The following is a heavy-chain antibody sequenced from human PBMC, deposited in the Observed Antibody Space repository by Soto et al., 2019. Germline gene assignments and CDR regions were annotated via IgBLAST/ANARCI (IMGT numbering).Heavy chain of an antibody. CDR2: MNPNSGNT. J-gene: IGHJ4*02. CDR1: GYTFTSYD. D-gene: IGHD2-15*01. Sequence: VASVKVSCKASGYTFTSYDINWVRQATGQGLEWMGWMNPNSGNTGYAQKFQGRVTMTRNTSISTAYMELSSLRSEDTAVYYCARDRYCSGGSCYPTGDYWGQGTLVTVSS. V-gene: IGHV1-8*01. CDR3: ARDRYCSGGSCYPTGDY.